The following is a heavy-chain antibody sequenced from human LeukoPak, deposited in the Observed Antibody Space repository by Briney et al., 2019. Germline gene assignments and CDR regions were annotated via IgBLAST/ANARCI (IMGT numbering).Heavy chain of an antibody. Sequence: PSETLSLTCVVYGGSFSGYYWSRIRQPPGKGLEWIGEINHSGSTNYNSSLKSRVTISVDTSKNQFSLKLSSVTAADTAVYYCARAPITMIVVVKGATYFDLWGRGTLVTVSS. V-gene: IGHV4-34*01. J-gene: IGHJ2*01. CDR1: GGSFSGYY. CDR2: INHSGST. CDR3: ARAPITMIVVVKGATYFDL. D-gene: IGHD3-22*01.